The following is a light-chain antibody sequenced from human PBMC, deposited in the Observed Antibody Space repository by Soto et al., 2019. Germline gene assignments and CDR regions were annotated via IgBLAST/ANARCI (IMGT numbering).Light chain of an antibody. Sequence: EIVLTQSPATLSLSPGERATLSCRASPSVPNYLARYQQKPGQAPRLLIYGAFNRATGIPARFSGSGSGADFTLTISSLEPEDFAVYYCQQRNIWPPVTFGQGTRLEIK. CDR1: PSVPNY. V-gene: IGKV3-11*01. CDR2: GAF. J-gene: IGKJ5*01. CDR3: QQRNIWPPVT.